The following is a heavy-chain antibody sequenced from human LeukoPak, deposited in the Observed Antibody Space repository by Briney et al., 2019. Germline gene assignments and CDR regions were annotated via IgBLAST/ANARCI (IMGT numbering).Heavy chain of an antibody. D-gene: IGHD3-10*01. CDR3: ARLGVMVRGASDQITAFDI. CDR1: GYRFSDYW. Sequence: GESLKISCKGSGYRFSDYWIGWVRQMPGKGLEWMGIIYPGDSDTTYSPSFEGQVTISVDKSTTTAYLQWSSLKASDSAIYYCARLGVMVRGASDQITAFDIWGQGTLVTISS. V-gene: IGHV5-51*01. J-gene: IGHJ3*02. CDR2: IYPGDSDT.